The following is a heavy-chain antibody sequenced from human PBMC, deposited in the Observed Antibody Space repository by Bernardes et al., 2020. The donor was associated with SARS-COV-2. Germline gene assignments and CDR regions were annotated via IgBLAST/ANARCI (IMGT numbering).Heavy chain of an antibody. CDR1: GFTFSSYD. Sequence: GGSLRLSCAASGFTFSSYDMSWVRQAPGKGLEWVSTISYSGGRTHYADSVKGRFTISRDNSDNTVYLQMTSLRAADTAVYYCTKDPQYSNDSDHWGQGTLVTVSS. CDR3: TKDPQYSNDSDH. CDR2: ISYSGGRT. V-gene: IGHV3-23*01. J-gene: IGHJ1*01. D-gene: IGHD6-6*01.